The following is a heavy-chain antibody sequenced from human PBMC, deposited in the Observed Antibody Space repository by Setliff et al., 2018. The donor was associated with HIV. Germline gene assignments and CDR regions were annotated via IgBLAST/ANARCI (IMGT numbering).Heavy chain of an antibody. CDR2: IYYSGSG. J-gene: IGHJ2*01. CDR1: GGSISSSSYY. Sequence: PSETLSLTCTVSGGSISSSSYYWGWIRQPPGKGLEWIGSIYYSGSGYSNPSLKSRVTISVDTSKNQFSLRLSSVTAADTAVYYCARGEGTGTTGVGSFDLWGRGTLVTVSS. D-gene: IGHD1-7*01. V-gene: IGHV4-39*07. CDR3: ARGEGTGTTGVGSFDL.